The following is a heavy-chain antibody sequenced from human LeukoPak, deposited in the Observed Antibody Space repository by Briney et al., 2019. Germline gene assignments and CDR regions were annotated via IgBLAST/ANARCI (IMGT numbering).Heavy chain of an antibody. CDR2: ISSSSSTI. J-gene: IGHJ4*02. CDR1: GFTFSSYS. Sequence: PGGSLRLSCAASGFTFSSYSMNWVRQAPGKGLEWVSYISSSSSTIYYADSVKGRFTISRDNAKYSLYLQMNSLRAEDTAVYYCARSVDSDYWGQGTLVTVSS. CDR3: ARSVDSDY. D-gene: IGHD3-3*01. V-gene: IGHV3-48*04.